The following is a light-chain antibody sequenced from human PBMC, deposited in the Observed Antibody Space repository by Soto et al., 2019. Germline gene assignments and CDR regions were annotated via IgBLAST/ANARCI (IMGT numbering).Light chain of an antibody. J-gene: IGKJ1*01. CDR2: GAS. CDR1: QSVGSTY. Sequence: EIVLTQSPGTLSLSPVERATLSCSPRQSVGSTYLAWYQQKPGQAPRLLIYGASSRATGIPDRFSGGGSGTDFTLTISRLEPEDFAVYYCQQYGDSPWTFGQGTKVDIK. CDR3: QQYGDSPWT. V-gene: IGKV3-20*01.